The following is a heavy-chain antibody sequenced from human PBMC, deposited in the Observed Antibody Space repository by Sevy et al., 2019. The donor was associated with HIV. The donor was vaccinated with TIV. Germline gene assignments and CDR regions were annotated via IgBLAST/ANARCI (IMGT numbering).Heavy chain of an antibody. CDR3: AAGYSGCDWADY. CDR1: GYTLTELS. Sequence: ASVKVSCKVSGYTLTELSMHWVRQAPGKGLEWMGGFDPEDGETFYAQKFQGRVTMTEDTSTDTAYMELSSLRSEDTAVYYCAAGYSGCDWADYWGQGTLVTVSS. CDR2: FDPEDGET. V-gene: IGHV1-24*01. J-gene: IGHJ4*02. D-gene: IGHD5-12*01.